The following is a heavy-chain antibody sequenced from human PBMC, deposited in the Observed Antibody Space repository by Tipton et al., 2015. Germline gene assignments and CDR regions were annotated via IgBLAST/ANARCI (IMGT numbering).Heavy chain of an antibody. CDR1: DFTVSTNY. Sequence: QLVQSGGGLIQPGGSLRLSCAASDFTVSTNYMNWVRQAPGKGLEYVAALHFNGFTTWYSDSVRGRFTISRDDSKNTLYLQMNILSTDDTAVYHCARREWDRSYFDPWGRGALVTVSS. CDR3: ARREWDRSYFDP. D-gene: IGHD1-26*01. CDR2: HFNGFTT. V-gene: IGHV3-53*01. J-gene: IGHJ4*02.